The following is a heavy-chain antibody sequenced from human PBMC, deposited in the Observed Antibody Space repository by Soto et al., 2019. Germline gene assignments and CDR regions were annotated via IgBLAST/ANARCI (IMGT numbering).Heavy chain of an antibody. V-gene: IGHV1-3*01. CDR1: GYTFTRYA. Sequence: ASVKVSCKASGYTFTRYAMHWVRQAPGQRLEWMGWINAGNGNTKYSQKFQGRVTITRDTSASTAYMELSSLRSEDTAVYYCARDLTYYYDSSGSDAFDIWGQGTMVTVSS. CDR3: ARDLTYYYDSSGSDAFDI. J-gene: IGHJ3*02. D-gene: IGHD3-22*01. CDR2: INAGNGNT.